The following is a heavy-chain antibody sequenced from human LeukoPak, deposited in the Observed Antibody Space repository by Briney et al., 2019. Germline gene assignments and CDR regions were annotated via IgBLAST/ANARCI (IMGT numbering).Heavy chain of an antibody. CDR1: GFTFSSYG. J-gene: IGHJ4*02. V-gene: IGHV3-30*02. CDR2: IRYDGSNK. D-gene: IGHD3-3*01. Sequence: PGGSLRLSCAASGFTFSSYGMHWVRQAPGKGLEWVAFIRYDGSNKYYADSVKGRFTISRDNSKNTLYLQMNSLRAEDTAVYYCANGGFRDFWSGYGDRLTGGFDYWGQGTLVTVSS. CDR3: ANGGFRDFWSGYGDRLTGGFDY.